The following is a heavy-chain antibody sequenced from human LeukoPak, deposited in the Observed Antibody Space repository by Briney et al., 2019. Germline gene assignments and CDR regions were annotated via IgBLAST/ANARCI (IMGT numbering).Heavy chain of an antibody. CDR1: GYTFTSYG. D-gene: IGHD3-10*01. CDR3: ARGLSKYYSTAFDI. V-gene: IGHV1-18*01. J-gene: IGHJ3*02. CDR2: ISAYNGNT. Sequence: ASVKVSCKASGYTFTSYGISWVRKAPGQGLEWMGWISAYNGNTNYAQKLQGRVTMTTDTSTSTAYMQLRSLRSDDTAVYYCARGLSKYYSTAFDIWGQGTMVTVSS.